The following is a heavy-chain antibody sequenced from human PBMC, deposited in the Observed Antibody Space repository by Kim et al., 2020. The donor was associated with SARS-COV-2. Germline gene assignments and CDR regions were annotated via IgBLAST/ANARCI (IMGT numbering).Heavy chain of an antibody. CDR3: ARDSSGWYENPIFDY. CDR1: GFTFSSYW. J-gene: IGHJ4*02. CDR2: IKQDGSEK. D-gene: IGHD6-19*01. Sequence: GGSLRLSCAASGFTFSSYWMSWVRQAPGKGLEWVANIKQDGSEKYYVDSVKGRFTISRDNAKNSLYLQMNSLRAEDTAVYYCARDSSGWYENPIFDYWGQGTLVTVSP. V-gene: IGHV3-7*03.